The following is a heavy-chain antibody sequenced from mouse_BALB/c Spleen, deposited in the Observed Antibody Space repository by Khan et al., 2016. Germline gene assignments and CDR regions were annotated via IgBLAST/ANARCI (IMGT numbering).Heavy chain of an antibody. CDR3: ARSDYGDKDAMDY. Sequence: EVQLQESGPGLVKPSPSLSITCTVTGYSITSDYAWNWIRQFPGNRLEWMGYISYSGSPSYNPSLKSRISITRDTSKNQFFLQLNSVTSEDTATYYCARSDYGDKDAMDYWGQGTSVTVSS. CDR1: GYSITSDYA. V-gene: IGHV3-2*02. D-gene: IGHD1-1*01. CDR2: ISYSGSP. J-gene: IGHJ4*01.